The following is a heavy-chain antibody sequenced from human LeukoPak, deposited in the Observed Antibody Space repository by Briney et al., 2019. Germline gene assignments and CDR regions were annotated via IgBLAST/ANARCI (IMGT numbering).Heavy chain of an antibody. CDR2: INSDGSST. D-gene: IGHD3-10*01. CDR3: ATTGGYYGSGSYCDY. V-gene: IGHV3-74*01. CDR1: GFTFSSYW. Sequence: GGSLRLSCAASGFTFSSYWMHWVRQAPGKGLVWVSRINSDGSSTSYADSVKGRFTISRDNAKNTLYLQTNSLRAEDTAVYYCATTGGYYGSGSYCDYWGQGTLVTVSS. J-gene: IGHJ4*02.